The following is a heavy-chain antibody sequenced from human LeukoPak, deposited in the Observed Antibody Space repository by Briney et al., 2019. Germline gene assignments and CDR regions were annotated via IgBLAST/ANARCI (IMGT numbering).Heavy chain of an antibody. V-gene: IGHV6-1*01. D-gene: IGHD1-1*01. J-gene: IGHJ4*02. CDR3: ARSTGPIDY. CDR2: TYYRSKWYT. CDR1: GDIISSNSAA. Sequence: PSQTLSLTCAISGDIISSNSAAWHWIRQSPSRGLEWLGRTYYRSKWYTYYAVSVKSRISINRDTSKNQISLQLNSVTPEDTAVYYCARSTGPIDYWGQGTLVTVSS.